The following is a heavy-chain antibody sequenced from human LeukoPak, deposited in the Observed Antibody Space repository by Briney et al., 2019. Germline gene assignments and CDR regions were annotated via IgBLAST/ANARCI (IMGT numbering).Heavy chain of an antibody. CDR1: GFTVSSNY. CDR2: IYSGGST. D-gene: IGHD2-15*01. J-gene: IGHJ4*02. CDR3: ARDPCSGGSCLYFDY. V-gene: IGHV3-66*01. Sequence: GGSLRLSCAASGFTVSSNYMSWVRQAPGKGLEWVSVIYSGGSTYYADSVKGRFTISRDNSKNTLYLQMNSLRAEDTAVYYCARDPCSGGSCLYFDYWGQETLVTVSS.